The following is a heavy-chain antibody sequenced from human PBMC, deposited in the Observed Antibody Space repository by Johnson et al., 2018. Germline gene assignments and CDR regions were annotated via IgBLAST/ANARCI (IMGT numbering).Heavy chain of an antibody. J-gene: IGHJ3*02. V-gene: IGHV3-7*03. Sequence: VQLVQSGGGLVQXGGSXRLXCAASGFTFSFYWMSWVRQAPGKGLEWVANIKLDGSEKYYVDSVKGRFSISRDNAKDSLYLQMNSLRAEDTAVYYCAKDLGGQIHDAFDIWGQGTMVTVSS. CDR3: AKDLGGQIHDAFDI. CDR2: IKLDGSEK. CDR1: GFTFSFYW. D-gene: IGHD3-16*01.